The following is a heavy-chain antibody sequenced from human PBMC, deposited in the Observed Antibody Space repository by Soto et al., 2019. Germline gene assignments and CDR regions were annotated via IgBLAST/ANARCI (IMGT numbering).Heavy chain of an antibody. CDR2: IYSGGSA. CDR1: GFTVSSNY. CDR3: ARHVYSYGGGYFDY. J-gene: IGHJ4*02. D-gene: IGHD5-18*01. Sequence: EVQLVESGGGLVQPGGSLRLSCAASGFTVSSNYMSWVRQAPGKGLEWVSVIYSGGSAYYADAVKGRFTISRDNSKNTIYLQMNRIRAEDTCVYYSARHVYSYGGGYFDYWGQGTLVTVSS. V-gene: IGHV3-66*04.